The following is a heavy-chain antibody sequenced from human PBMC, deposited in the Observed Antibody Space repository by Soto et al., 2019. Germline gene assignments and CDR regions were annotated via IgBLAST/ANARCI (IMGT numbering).Heavy chain of an antibody. J-gene: IGHJ5*02. CDR2: IYYSGST. V-gene: IGHV4-59*01. Sequence: PSETLSLTCTVSGYSISSYYWSWIRQPPGKGLEWIGNIYYSGSTNYNPSLKSRVTISIDTSKNQFSLKLSSVTAADTAVYYCARGLNLFDPRGQGTLVTVSS. CDR3: ARGLNLFDP. CDR1: GYSISSYY. D-gene: IGHD3-16*01.